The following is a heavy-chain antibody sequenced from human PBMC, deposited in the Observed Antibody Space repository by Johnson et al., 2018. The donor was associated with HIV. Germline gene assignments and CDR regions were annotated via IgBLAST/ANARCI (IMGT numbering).Heavy chain of an antibody. CDR2: IYSDGST. CDR3: TTDLPYCSGHDCYNAFDL. Sequence: VQLVESGGGLVQPGGSLRLSCVASGFTVSGNYMNWVRQAPGKGLEWVSVIYSDGSTYYADSVKGRFTISRDNSKNTLYLQMNSLRAEDTAVYYCTTDLPYCSGHDCYNAFDLWGQGTTVIVSS. J-gene: IGHJ3*01. D-gene: IGHD2-15*01. V-gene: IGHV3-66*01. CDR1: GFTVSGNY.